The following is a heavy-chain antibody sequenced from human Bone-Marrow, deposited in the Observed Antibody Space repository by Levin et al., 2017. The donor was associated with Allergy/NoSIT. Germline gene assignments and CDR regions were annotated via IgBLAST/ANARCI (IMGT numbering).Heavy chain of an antibody. D-gene: IGHD3-10*01. CDR2: LSYDGSNR. J-gene: IGHJ4*02. V-gene: IGHV3-30*18. Sequence: GESLKISCAASGYTFSSYGMHWVRQAPGKGLEWVAVLSYDGSNRYYADSVKGRFTISRDNSKNTLYLQMNSLRAEDTAVYYCAKDPTNYGSGSQYYGRIVGAREWGYWGQGTLVTVSS. CDR1: GYTFSSYG. CDR3: AKDPTNYGSGSQYYGRIVGAREWGY.